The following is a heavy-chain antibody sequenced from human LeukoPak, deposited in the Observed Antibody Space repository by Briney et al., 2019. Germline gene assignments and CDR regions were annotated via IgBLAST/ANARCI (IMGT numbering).Heavy chain of an antibody. CDR3: ARDVGNSYGYAFGY. CDR1: GGSISSYY. CDR2: IYYSGST. Sequence: PSETLSLTCTVSGGSISSYYWSWIRQPPGKGLEWIGYIYYSGSTNYNPSLKSRVTISVDTSKNQFSLKLSSVIAADTAVYYCARDVGNSYGYAFGYWGQGTLVIVSS. V-gene: IGHV4-59*01. D-gene: IGHD5-18*01. J-gene: IGHJ4*02.